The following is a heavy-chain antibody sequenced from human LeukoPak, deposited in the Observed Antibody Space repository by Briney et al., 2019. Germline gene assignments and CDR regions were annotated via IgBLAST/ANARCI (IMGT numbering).Heavy chain of an antibody. V-gene: IGHV3-9*01. CDR1: GFTFDDYA. J-gene: IGHJ4*02. CDR3: AKDSALEYSSSVFDY. D-gene: IGHD6-13*01. CDR2: INWNSGSM. Sequence: PGRSLRLSCAVSGFTFDDYAMHWVRQAPGKGLEWVSGINWNSGSMVYAASVKGRFTISRDNAKNSLYLQMNSLRAEDTALYYCAKDSALEYSSSVFDYWGQGTLVTVSS.